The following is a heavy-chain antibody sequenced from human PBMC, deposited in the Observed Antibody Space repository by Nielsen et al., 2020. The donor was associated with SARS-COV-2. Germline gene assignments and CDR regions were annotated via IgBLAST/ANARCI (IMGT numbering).Heavy chain of an antibody. CDR1: GFTFTSYA. CDR2: VSRDGSDT. D-gene: IGHD3-3*01. CDR3: AKDVWSGAHQIGPDY. V-gene: IGHV3-30*18. Sequence: GGSLRLSCAASGFTFTSYAMAWVRQVAGKGLEWVAIVSRDGSDTFYVDSLRGRFTISRDNSKNTVYLQMNSLRAEDTAVYHCAKDVWSGAHQIGPDYWGQGTLVTVSS. J-gene: IGHJ4*02.